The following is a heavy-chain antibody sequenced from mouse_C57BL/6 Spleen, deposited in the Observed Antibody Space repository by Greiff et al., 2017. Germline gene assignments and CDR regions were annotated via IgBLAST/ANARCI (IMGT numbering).Heavy chain of an antibody. Sequence: VQLQQPGAELVMPGASVKLSCKASGYTFTSYWMHWVKQRPGQGLEWIGEIDPSDSYTNYNQKFKGKSTLTVDKASSTAYMQLSSLTTEDSAVYDCARAYGSSYGYFGDWGQGTTLTVSS. CDR1: GYTFTSYW. CDR2: IDPSDSYT. J-gene: IGHJ2*01. CDR3: ARAYGSSYGYFGD. V-gene: IGHV1-69*01. D-gene: IGHD1-1*01.